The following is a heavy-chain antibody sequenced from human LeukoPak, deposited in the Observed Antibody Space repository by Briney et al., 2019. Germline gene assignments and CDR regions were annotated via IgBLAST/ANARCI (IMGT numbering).Heavy chain of an antibody. D-gene: IGHD3-3*01. J-gene: IGHJ4*02. V-gene: IGHV3-33*01. CDR1: GFTFSRYG. Sequence: PGASLRLSCAASGFTFSRYGMHWVRQAPGKGLEWVAVIWYDGSNKYYADSVKGRFTISRDNSKNTLYLQMNSLRAENTAVYYCATWEWYWGQGTLVTVSA. CDR2: IWYDGSNK. CDR3: ATWEWY.